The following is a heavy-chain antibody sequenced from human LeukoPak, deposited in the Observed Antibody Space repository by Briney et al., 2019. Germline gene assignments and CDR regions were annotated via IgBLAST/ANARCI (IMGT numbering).Heavy chain of an antibody. V-gene: IGHV3-53*01. D-gene: IGHD2-2*01. J-gene: IGHJ4*02. CDR3: ARGGWILPMNY. CDR2: IYSGGST. Sequence: GGSLRPSCAASGFTFSSNYMSWVRQAPGKGLEWVSVIYSGGSTYYADSVKGRFTISRDNSKNTLYLQMNSLRAEDTAVYYCARGGWILPMNYWGQGTLVTVSS. CDR1: GFTFSSNY.